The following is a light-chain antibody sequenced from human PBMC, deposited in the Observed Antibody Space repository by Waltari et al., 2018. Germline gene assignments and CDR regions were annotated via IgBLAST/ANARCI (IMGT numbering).Light chain of an antibody. J-gene: IGLJ3*02. Sequence: QSALTQPVSVSGSPGQSITISCTGTSSDVGGFNYVSWYQHHPGKAPKLMIYDVTKRPSGVSMRVSGSGSGNTASLTISGLQSEDEAYYYCSSYIRISASWVFGGGTKLTVL. V-gene: IGLV2-14*03. CDR3: SSYIRISASWV. CDR1: SSDVGGFNY. CDR2: DVT.